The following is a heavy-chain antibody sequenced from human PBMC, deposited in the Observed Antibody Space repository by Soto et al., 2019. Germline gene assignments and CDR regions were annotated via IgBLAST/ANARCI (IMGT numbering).Heavy chain of an antibody. V-gene: IGHV1-18*01. Sequence: AASVKVSCKASGYTFTSYGISWVRQAPGQGLEWMGWISAYNGNTNYAQKLQGRVTMTTDTSTSTAYMELRSLRSDDTAVYYCARDAIADPWDDILTGWLYYYMDVWGKGTTVTVSS. D-gene: IGHD3-9*01. CDR3: ARDAIADPWDDILTGWLYYYMDV. CDR1: GYTFTSYG. J-gene: IGHJ6*03. CDR2: ISAYNGNT.